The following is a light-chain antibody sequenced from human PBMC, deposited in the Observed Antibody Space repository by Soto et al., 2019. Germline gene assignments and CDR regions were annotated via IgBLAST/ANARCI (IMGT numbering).Light chain of an antibody. CDR2: GAS. Sequence: EIVMTQSPSTLSVSPGERATLSCRASQSVSSDLALYHQKPGQAPRLLIYGASTRATGSPARFSGSGSGTEFTLTISSLEPEDFAVYYCQQRSNWPRTLGQGTKVDIK. CDR1: QSVSSD. CDR3: QQRSNWPRT. V-gene: IGKV3-11*01. J-gene: IGKJ1*01.